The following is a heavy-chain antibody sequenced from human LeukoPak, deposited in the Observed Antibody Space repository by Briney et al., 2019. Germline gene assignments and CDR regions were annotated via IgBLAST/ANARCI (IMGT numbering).Heavy chain of an antibody. CDR2: IYPGDSDT. V-gene: IGHV5-51*01. D-gene: IGHD4-17*01. CDR1: GYSFTSYW. CDR3: ARTAPDYGDYFWYFDL. J-gene: IGHJ2*01. Sequence: GESLKISCKGSGYSFTSYWIGWVRQMPGKGLEWMGIIYPGDSDTRYSPSFQGQVTISADKSISTAYLQWSSLKASDTAMYYCARTAPDYGDYFWYFDLWGRGTLVTVSS.